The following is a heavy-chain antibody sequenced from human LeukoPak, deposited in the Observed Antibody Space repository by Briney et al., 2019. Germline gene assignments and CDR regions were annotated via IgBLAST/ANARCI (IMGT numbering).Heavy chain of an antibody. J-gene: IGHJ4*02. CDR2: LHFSGST. D-gene: IGHD3-16*01. CDR1: GGSITNYY. V-gene: IGHV4-59*01. Sequence: SETLSLTCSVSGGSITNYYWSLIRQTPGKGLEWIGYLHFSGSTTYNPSLESRVTISVDTSKNQFSLKLSSVTAADTAVYYCAGIGPPRRVDFWGQGTLVNVSS. CDR3: AGIGPPRRVDF.